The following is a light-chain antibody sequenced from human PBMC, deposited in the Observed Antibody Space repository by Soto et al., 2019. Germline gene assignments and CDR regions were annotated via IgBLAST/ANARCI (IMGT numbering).Light chain of an antibody. Sequence: QSALTQPASVSGSPGQSITISCTGTSSDVGGYNYVSWYQQHPGKAPKLMIYDVSNRPSGVSNRFSGSKSGNTASLTISGLQAEDEADYYCSSYTSINTLGDVVFGGGTKLTVL. J-gene: IGLJ2*01. CDR3: SSYTSINTLGDVV. CDR1: SSDVGGYNY. CDR2: DVS. V-gene: IGLV2-14*01.